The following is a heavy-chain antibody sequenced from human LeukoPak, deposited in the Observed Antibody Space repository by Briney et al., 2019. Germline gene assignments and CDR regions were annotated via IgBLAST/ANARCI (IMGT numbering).Heavy chain of an antibody. CDR3: ARVQVVVMFDY. CDR1: GFTFSSYA. Sequence: GSLRLSCAASGFTFSSYAMSWIRQPPGKGPEWIGEINHSGSTNYNPSLKSRVTISVDTSKNQFSLKLSSVTAADTAVYYCARVQVVVMFDYWGQGTLVTVSS. V-gene: IGHV4-34*01. J-gene: IGHJ4*02. D-gene: IGHD3-22*01. CDR2: INHSGST.